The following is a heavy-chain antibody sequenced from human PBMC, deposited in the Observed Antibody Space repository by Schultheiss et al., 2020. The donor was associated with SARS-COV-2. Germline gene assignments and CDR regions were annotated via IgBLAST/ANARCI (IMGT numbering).Heavy chain of an antibody. Sequence: GGSLRLSCAASGFTFSSYWMSWVRQAPGKGLEWVANIKQDGSEKYYVDSVKGRFTISRDNAKNSLYLQMNSLRAEDTAVYYCASWAVPAAMAAFDIWGQGTMVTVSS. D-gene: IGHD2-2*01. CDR1: GFTFSSYW. V-gene: IGHV3-7*01. CDR2: IKQDGSEK. J-gene: IGHJ3*02. CDR3: ASWAVPAAMAAFDI.